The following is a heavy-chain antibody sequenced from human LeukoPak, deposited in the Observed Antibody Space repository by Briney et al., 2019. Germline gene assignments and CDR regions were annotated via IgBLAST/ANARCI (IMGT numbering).Heavy chain of an antibody. V-gene: IGHV1-18*04. CDR2: ISAYNGNT. CDR3: ATDNWFDP. Sequence: ASVKVSCKASGGTFSSYAISWVRQAPGQGLEWMGWISAYNGNTNYAQKLQGRVTMTTDTSTSTAYMELRSLRSDDTAVYYCATDNWFDPWGQGTLVTVSS. CDR1: GGTFSSYA. J-gene: IGHJ5*02.